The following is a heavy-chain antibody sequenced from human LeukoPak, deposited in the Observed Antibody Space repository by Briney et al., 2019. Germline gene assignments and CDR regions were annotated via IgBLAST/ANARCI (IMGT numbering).Heavy chain of an antibody. Sequence: GGSLRLSCAASGFTFSNYVMHWVRQAPGKGPEWVAFIRNDGDNEDYADSAKGRFRISRDNSKNTLYLHMDNLRPEDTAVYYCAKDHYSSNWYGYFEHWGQGALVTVSS. CDR3: AKDHYSSNWYGYFEH. CDR1: GFTFSNYV. V-gene: IGHV3-30*02. D-gene: IGHD6-13*01. CDR2: IRNDGDNE. J-gene: IGHJ1*01.